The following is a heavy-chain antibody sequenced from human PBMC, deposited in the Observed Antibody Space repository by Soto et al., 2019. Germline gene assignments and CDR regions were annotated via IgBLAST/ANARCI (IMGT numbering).Heavy chain of an antibody. J-gene: IGHJ4*02. D-gene: IGHD4-17*01. Sequence: SETLSLTCTVSSDSISSYYWIWIRQSPGKGLEWIGYTDYSGNTNYNPSLKSRVTISIDTSKNRFSLKLSSVTAADTAVYYCGAQDYVAKGYHFETWGQGTMVTVSS. V-gene: IGHV4-59*08. CDR2: TDYSGNT. CDR3: GAQDYVAKGYHFET. CDR1: SDSISSYY.